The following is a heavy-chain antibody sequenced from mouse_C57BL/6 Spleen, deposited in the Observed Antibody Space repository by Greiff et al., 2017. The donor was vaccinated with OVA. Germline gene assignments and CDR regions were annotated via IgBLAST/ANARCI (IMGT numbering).Heavy chain of an antibody. J-gene: IGHJ4*01. CDR1: GYTFTSYW. CDR3: ARWRLRDYYAMDY. Sequence: QVQLQQPGAELVKPGASVKLSCKASGYTFTSYWMQWVKQRPGHGLEWIGEIDPSDSYTNYNQKFKGKATLTVDTSSSTAYMQLSSLTSEDSAVYYCARWRLRDYYAMDYWGQGTSVTVSS. V-gene: IGHV1-50*01. CDR2: IDPSDSYT. D-gene: IGHD2-4*01.